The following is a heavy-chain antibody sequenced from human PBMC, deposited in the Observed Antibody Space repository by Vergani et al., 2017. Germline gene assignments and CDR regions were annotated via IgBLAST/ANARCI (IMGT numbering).Heavy chain of an antibody. Sequence: QVQLVQSGAEVKKPGSSVKVSCKASGGTFSSYTISWVRQAPGQGLEWMGRIIPILGIANYAQKFQGRVTITADKSTSTAYMELRSLRSDDTAMYYCARDRSNSGGQHPNDDYWGQGTPVTVSS. J-gene: IGHJ4*02. CDR2: IIPILGIA. CDR3: ARDRSNSGGQHPNDDY. D-gene: IGHD1-1*01. CDR1: GGTFSSYT. V-gene: IGHV1-69*08.